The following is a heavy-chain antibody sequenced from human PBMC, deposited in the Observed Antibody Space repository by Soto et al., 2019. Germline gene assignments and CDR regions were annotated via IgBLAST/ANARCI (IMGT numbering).Heavy chain of an antibody. D-gene: IGHD6-19*01. Sequence: QVRLQESGPGLVKPSETLSLTCTVSGGSISSYYWSWIRQPPGKGLEWIGYIYYSGSTNYNPSLKSRVTISVDTSKNQFSLKLSSVTAADTAVYYCARHGIAVADGDYWGQGTLVTVSS. J-gene: IGHJ4*02. CDR2: IYYSGST. CDR3: ARHGIAVADGDY. V-gene: IGHV4-59*08. CDR1: GGSISSYY.